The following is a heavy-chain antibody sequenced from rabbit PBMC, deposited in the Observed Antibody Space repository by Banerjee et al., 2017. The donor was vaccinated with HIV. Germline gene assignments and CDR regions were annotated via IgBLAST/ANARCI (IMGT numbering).Heavy chain of an antibody. CDR1: GFDFSRYYM. Sequence: QEQLVESGGGLVQPGGSLKLSCKASGFDFSRYYMSWVRQAPGMGLEWIACINTSSGNTVYANWAKGRFTISKTSSTTVTLQMTSLTAADTATYFCARDLAGVTGWNFGLWGQGTLVTVS. CDR3: ARDLAGVTGWNFGL. J-gene: IGHJ6*01. CDR2: INTSSGNT. V-gene: IGHV1S45*01. D-gene: IGHD4-1*01.